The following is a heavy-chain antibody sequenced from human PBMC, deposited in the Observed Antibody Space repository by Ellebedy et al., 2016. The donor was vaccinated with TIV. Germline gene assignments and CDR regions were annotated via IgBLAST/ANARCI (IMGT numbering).Heavy chain of an antibody. J-gene: IGHJ4*02. CDR1: GFTFSSYA. Sequence: GGSLRLXXAASGFTFSSYAMHWVRQAPGKGLEWVAVIWYDGSNKYYADSVKGRFTISRDNSKNTLYLQMNSLRAEDTAVYYCAREDGAYWGQGTLVTVSS. CDR3: AREDGAY. V-gene: IGHV3-33*08. CDR2: IWYDGSNK. D-gene: IGHD5-24*01.